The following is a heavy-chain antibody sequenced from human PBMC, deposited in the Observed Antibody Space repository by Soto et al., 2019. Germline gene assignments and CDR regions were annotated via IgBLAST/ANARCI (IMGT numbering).Heavy chain of an antibody. J-gene: IGHJ4*02. CDR1: GPSIGDYA. V-gene: IGHV3-49*04. CDR3: SCATIFGELIIPAGPI. CDR2: IRSKAYGGTT. Sequence: PGGSLRLSCTTTGPSIGDYAINWVRQAPGKGLECVGFIRSKAYGGTTEYAATVRGRFIISRDDSKSIAYMNMNRLKTEDTAVYYCSCATIFGELIIPAGPIGGQGTQVTVSS. D-gene: IGHD3-3*01.